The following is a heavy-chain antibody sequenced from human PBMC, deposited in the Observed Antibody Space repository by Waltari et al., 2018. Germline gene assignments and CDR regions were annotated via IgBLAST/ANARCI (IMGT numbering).Heavy chain of an antibody. CDR1: GGSISSYY. Sequence: ESGPGLVKPSETLSLTCTVSGGSISSYYWSWIRQPPGKGLEWIGYIYYSGSTNYNPSLKSRVTIPVDTSKNQFSLKLGSVTAADTAVYYCAKAIAVAGSFDYWGQGTLVTVSS. D-gene: IGHD6-19*01. CDR2: IYYSGST. J-gene: IGHJ4*02. CDR3: AKAIAVAGSFDY. V-gene: IGHV4-59*01.